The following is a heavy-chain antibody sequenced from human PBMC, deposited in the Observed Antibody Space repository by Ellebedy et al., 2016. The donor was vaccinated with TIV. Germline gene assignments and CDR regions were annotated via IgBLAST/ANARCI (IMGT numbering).Heavy chain of an antibody. CDR2: IFSNDEK. CDR1: GFSLSNARIG. V-gene: IGHV2-26*01. Sequence: SGPTLVKPTETLTLTCTVSGFSLSNARIGVSWIRQPPWKALEWLAHIFSNDEKSYSTTLKSRLTISKDTSNSQVVLTITNMGPVDTATYYRARKARRLRFLELFRDDNYGMDVWGQGTTVTVSS. J-gene: IGHJ6*02. CDR3: ARKARRLRFLELFRDDNYGMDV. D-gene: IGHD3-3*01.